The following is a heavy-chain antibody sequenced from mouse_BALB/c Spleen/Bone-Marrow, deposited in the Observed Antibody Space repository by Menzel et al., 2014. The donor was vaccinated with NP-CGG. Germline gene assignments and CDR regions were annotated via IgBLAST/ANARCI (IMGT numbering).Heavy chain of an antibody. V-gene: IGHV1-9*01. CDR3: ARRGISWFAY. CDR2: ILPGSGST. CDR1: GYTFSSYW. Sequence: QVQLQQPGAELMKPGASVKISCKAAGYTFSSYWIEWVKQRPGHGLEWIGEILPGSGSTNYNVKFKGKATFTADTSFNTAYMKLSSLTSEDSAVDYCARRGISWFAYWGQGTLVTVSA. J-gene: IGHJ3*01.